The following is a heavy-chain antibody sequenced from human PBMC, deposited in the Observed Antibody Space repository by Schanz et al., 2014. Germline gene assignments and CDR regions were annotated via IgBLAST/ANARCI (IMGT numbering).Heavy chain of an antibody. V-gene: IGHV1-46*03. J-gene: IGHJ4*02. CDR2: INPSGGGT. D-gene: IGHD2-2*01. CDR3: ARAPTAYCSDTSCLGTPFDY. Sequence: QVQLVQSGAEVKKPGASVKVSCKASGYSFISHAIHWVRQAPGQGLEWMGIINPSGGGTSYALRFQDRVTVTRDTSRSTVYMELSSLRSEDTAVYYCARAPTAYCSDTSCLGTPFDYWGQGTLVTVSS. CDR1: GYSFISHA.